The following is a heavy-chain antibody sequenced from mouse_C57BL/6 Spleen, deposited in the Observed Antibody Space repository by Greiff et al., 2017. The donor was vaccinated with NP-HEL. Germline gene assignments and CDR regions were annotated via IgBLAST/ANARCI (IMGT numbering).Heavy chain of an antibody. V-gene: IGHV5-17*01. J-gene: IGHJ1*03. CDR3: ASRGTVVYFDV. D-gene: IGHD1-1*01. CDR1: GFTFSDYG. CDR2: ISSGSSTI. Sequence: EVKLMESGGGLVKPGGSLKLSCAASGFTFSDYGMHWVRQAPEKGLEWVAYISSGSSTIYYADTVKGRFTISRDNAKNTLFLQMTSLRSEDTAMYYCASRGTVVYFDVWGTGTTVTVAS.